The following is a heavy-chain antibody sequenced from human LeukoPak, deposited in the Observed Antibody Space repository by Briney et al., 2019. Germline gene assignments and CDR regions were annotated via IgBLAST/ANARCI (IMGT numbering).Heavy chain of an antibody. V-gene: IGHV4-34*01. Sequence: SEILSLTCAVYGGSFSGYYWSWIRQPPGKGLEWIGEINHSGSTNYNPSLKSRVTISVDTSKNQFSLKLSSVTAADTAVYYCASGKLAAAGNGYYYYGMDVWGQGTTVTVSS. J-gene: IGHJ6*02. CDR3: ASGKLAAAGNGYYYYGMDV. D-gene: IGHD6-13*01. CDR2: INHSGST. CDR1: GGSFSGYY.